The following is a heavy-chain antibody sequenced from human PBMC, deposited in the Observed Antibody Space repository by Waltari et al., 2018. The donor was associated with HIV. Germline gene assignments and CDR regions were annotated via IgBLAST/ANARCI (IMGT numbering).Heavy chain of an antibody. CDR1: GYTFTSYA. J-gene: IGHJ6*02. CDR2: INAGNGNT. Sequence: QVQLVQSGAEVKKPGASVKVSCKASGYTFTSYAMHWVRQAPGQRLEWMGWINAGNGNTKYSQKFQGRVTITRDTSASTAYMELSSLRSEDTAVYYCATAHSSPLVRRYYYYGMDVWGQGTTVTVSS. CDR3: ATAHSSPLVRRYYYYGMDV. V-gene: IGHV1-3*01. D-gene: IGHD6-6*01.